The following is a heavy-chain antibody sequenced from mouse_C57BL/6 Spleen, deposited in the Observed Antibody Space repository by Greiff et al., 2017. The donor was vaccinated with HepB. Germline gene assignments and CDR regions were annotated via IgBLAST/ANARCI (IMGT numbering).Heavy chain of an antibody. J-gene: IGHJ2*01. D-gene: IGHD2-4*01. Sequence: QVQLQQPGAELVRPGSSVKLSCKASGYTFTSYWMHWVKQRPIQGLEWIGNIDPSDSETHYNQKFKDKATLTVDKSSRTAYMQLSSLTSEDSAVYYGATLEDYDWYFDNWSQGTTLTVSS. CDR2: IDPSDSET. CDR1: GYTFTSYW. CDR3: ATLEDYDWYFDN. V-gene: IGHV1-52*01.